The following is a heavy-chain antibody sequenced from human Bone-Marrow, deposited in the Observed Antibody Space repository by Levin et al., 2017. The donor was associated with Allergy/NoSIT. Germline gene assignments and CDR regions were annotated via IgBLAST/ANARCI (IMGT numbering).Heavy chain of an antibody. Sequence: ESLKISCTVSGDSSNNFYWSWIRQPPGKGMEWIGYIHYSGSTKYNPSLKSRVTISMDTSKRQFSLKLTSVTAADTAIYYCASGWFGDSYFAHWGQGTLVTVSS. J-gene: IGHJ4*02. V-gene: IGHV4-59*01. D-gene: IGHD3-10*01. CDR3: ASGWFGDSYFAH. CDR2: IHYSGST. CDR1: GDSSNNFY.